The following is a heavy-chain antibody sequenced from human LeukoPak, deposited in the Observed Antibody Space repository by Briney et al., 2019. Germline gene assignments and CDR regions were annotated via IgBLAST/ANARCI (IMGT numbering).Heavy chain of an antibody. CDR1: GYTLTELS. V-gene: IGHV1-18*01. D-gene: IGHD2-2*01. CDR2: ISAYNGNT. CDR3: ARTFLVVPAAPGY. J-gene: IGHJ4*02. Sequence: ASVKVSCKVSGYTLTELSMHWVRQAPGKGLEWMGWISAYNGNTNYAQKLQGRVTMTTDTSTSTAYMELRSLRSDDTAVYYCARTFLVVPAAPGYWGQGTLVTVSS.